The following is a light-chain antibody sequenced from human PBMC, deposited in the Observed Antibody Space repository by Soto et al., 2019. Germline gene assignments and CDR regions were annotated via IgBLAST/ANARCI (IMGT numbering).Light chain of an antibody. CDR1: SSDVGGYNY. Sequence: QSVLTQPASVSGSPGQSITISCTGTSSDVGGYNYVSWYQHHPGKAPKPMIYDVSNRPSGVSNRFSGSKSGNTASLSISGLQPEDEADYYCSSYRTSNTRQIVCGTGTKVTV. CDR2: DVS. CDR3: SSYRTSNTRQIV. V-gene: IGLV2-14*03. J-gene: IGLJ1*01.